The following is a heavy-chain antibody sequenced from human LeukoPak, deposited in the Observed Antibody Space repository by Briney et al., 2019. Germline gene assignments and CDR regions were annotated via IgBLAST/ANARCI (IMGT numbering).Heavy chain of an antibody. CDR2: THTSGST. Sequence: SETLSLTCSVSGGPISSYHWSWIRQPAGKGLEWIGRTHTSGSTNYNPSLKSRVTMSVDTSKNQFALKLSSVTAADTAVYYCARAWYGGNYYSGMDVWGQGTTVTVSS. J-gene: IGHJ6*02. D-gene: IGHD4-23*01. CDR1: GGPISSYH. CDR3: ARAWYGGNYYSGMDV. V-gene: IGHV4-4*07.